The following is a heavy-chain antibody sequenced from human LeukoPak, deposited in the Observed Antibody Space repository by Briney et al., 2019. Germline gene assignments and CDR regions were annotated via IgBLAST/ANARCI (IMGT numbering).Heavy chain of an antibody. Sequence: SVTLSLTCAVSGYSISSGYYWDWIRQPPGKGLEWIGNIFHGESSYLNPSLKSRITISVDTSKNRFSLKLGSVTAADTAVYYCARLKGSWSIDYWGQGTLVTVSS. CDR1: GYSISSGYY. CDR2: IFHGESS. D-gene: IGHD6-13*01. V-gene: IGHV4-38-2*01. J-gene: IGHJ4*02. CDR3: ARLKGSWSIDY.